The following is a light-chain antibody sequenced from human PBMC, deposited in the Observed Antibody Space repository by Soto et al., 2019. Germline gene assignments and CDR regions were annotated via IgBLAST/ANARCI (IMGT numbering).Light chain of an antibody. J-gene: IGKJ1*01. CDR3: QQYGSSPPVT. CDR2: GAS. CDR1: QTVNNNY. V-gene: IGKV3-20*01. Sequence: SPAALSLTTGERATLSCRASQTVNNNYVAWYQQKPGQAPRLLIFGASSRATGIPDRFSGSGSGTDFTLTISRLEPEDFAVYYCQQYGSSPPVTFGQVSMVAIK.